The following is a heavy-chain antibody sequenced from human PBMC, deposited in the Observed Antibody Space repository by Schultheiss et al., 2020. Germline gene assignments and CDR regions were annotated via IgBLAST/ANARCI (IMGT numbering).Heavy chain of an antibody. Sequence: SETLSLSCAVYGGSFSGNYWSWTRQCPGKGLEWIGEINHSGNTNYNPTLKSRVTISVDTSKNQLSLKLSSVTAADTAVYYCARGKGTYYYGSGIRYWGQGTLVTVSS. V-gene: IGHV4-34*01. J-gene: IGHJ4*02. D-gene: IGHD3-10*01. CDR2: INHSGNT. CDR3: ARGKGTYYYGSGIRY. CDR1: GGSFSGNY.